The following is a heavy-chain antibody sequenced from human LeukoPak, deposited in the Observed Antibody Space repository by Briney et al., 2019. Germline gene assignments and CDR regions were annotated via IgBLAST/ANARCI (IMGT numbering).Heavy chain of an antibody. CDR2: ISYDGSNK. CDR3: AKYRREQWLVSTPSTNFDY. Sequence: GGSLRLSCAASGFTLRSYTMNWVRQAPGKGLEWVAVISYDGSNKYYADSVKGRFTISRDNSKNTLYLQMNSLRAEDTAVYYCAKYRREQWLVSTPSTNFDYWGQGTLVTVSS. V-gene: IGHV3-30*18. J-gene: IGHJ4*02. CDR1: GFTLRSYT. D-gene: IGHD6-19*01.